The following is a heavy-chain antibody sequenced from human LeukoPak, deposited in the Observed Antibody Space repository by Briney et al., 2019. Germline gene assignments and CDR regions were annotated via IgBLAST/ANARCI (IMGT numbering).Heavy chain of an antibody. J-gene: IGHJ4*02. D-gene: IGHD2-8*01. CDR2: ISYDGSNK. Sequence: GSLRLSCAASGFTFSSYAMHWVRQAPGKGLEWVAVISYDGSNKYYADSVKGRFTISRDNSKNTLNLQMNSLRAEDTAVYYCARDTCTNGVCYGYWGQGTLVTVSS. CDR3: ARDTCTNGVCYGY. CDR1: GFTFSSYA. V-gene: IGHV3-30-3*01.